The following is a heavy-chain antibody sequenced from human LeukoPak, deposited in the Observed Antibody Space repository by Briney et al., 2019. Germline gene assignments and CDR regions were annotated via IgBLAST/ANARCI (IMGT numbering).Heavy chain of an antibody. CDR3: ARGSSSWYYFDY. V-gene: IGHV3-23*01. J-gene: IGHJ4*02. D-gene: IGHD6-13*01. CDR1: GLTFSSYA. Sequence: GGSLRLSCVASGLTFSSYAMSWVRQAPGKGLEWVSVISDGGGSTYYADSVKGRFTISRDNSKNTLYLQLNSLRAEDTAVYYCARGSSSWYYFDYWGQGTLVTVSS. CDR2: ISDGGGST.